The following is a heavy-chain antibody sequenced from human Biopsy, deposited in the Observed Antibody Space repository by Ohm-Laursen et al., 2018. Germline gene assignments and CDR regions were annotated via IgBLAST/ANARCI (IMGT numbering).Heavy chain of an antibody. CDR2: ISGYNGNT. CDR3: ARIAAAGWDDY. V-gene: IGHV1-18*01. Sequence: SVKVSCKVSGYKFTSYGMSWVRQAPGQGLEWMGRISGYNGNTNYAQKFQGRITMTIDAATSTGYMDLRSLKSDDTAVYYCARIAAAGWDDYWGQGTLVTVSS. J-gene: IGHJ4*02. D-gene: IGHD6-25*01. CDR1: GYKFTSYG.